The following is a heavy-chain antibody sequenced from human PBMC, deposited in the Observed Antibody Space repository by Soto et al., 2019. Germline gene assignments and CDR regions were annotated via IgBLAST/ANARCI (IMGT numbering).Heavy chain of an antibody. Sequence: GASVKVSCKTSGYNFTNHGRNWVRQAPGQGLEWMGWIYPYNAKTNYAQKLQGRVTMTTDTSTSTAYMDLRSLTSDDTAVYYCARDRVAGIWGDAFDIWGQGTMVTVSS. CDR3: ARDRVAGIWGDAFDI. V-gene: IGHV1-18*04. J-gene: IGHJ3*02. D-gene: IGHD3-16*01. CDR2: IYPYNAKT. CDR1: GYNFTNHG.